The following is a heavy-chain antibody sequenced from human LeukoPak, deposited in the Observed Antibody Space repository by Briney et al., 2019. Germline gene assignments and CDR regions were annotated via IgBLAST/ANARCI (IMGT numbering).Heavy chain of an antibody. Sequence: QPGRSLRLSCAASGFTFSSYGMHWVHQAPGKGLEWVALIWNDGDKKYYAESVKGRFTVSRDNSKNTLYLQMNSLRAEDTSVYYCTRGLPHFDISGSYGYWGQGTLVTVSS. D-gene: IGHD3-22*01. V-gene: IGHV3-33*01. CDR3: TRGLPHFDISGSYGY. CDR2: IWNDGDKK. CDR1: GFTFSSYG. J-gene: IGHJ4*02.